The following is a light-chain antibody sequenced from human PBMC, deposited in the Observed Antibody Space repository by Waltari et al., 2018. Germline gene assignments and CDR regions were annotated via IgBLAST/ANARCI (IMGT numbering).Light chain of an antibody. CDR1: QSLLYSNGYNY. V-gene: IGKV2-28*01. CDR2: LGS. Sequence: DIVVTQSPLSLPVTPGEPASISCRSSQSLLYSNGYNYLDWYLQKPGQSPQLLIYLGSNRASGVPDRFSGSGSGTDFTLKISRVEAEDVGVYYCMQSLRALWTFGQGTKVEIK. J-gene: IGKJ1*01. CDR3: MQSLRALWT.